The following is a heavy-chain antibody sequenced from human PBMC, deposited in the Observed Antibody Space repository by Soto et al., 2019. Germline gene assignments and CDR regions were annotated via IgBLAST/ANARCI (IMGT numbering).Heavy chain of an antibody. CDR1: GYTFTGYY. Sequence: ASVKVSCKASGYTFTGYYMHWVRQAPGQGLEWMGWINPNSGGTNYAQKFQGWVTMTRDTSISTAYMELSRLRSDDTAVYYCAREGRRRAVAGINNWFDPWGQGTLVTVSS. CDR2: INPNSGGT. V-gene: IGHV1-2*04. CDR3: AREGRRRAVAGINNWFDP. D-gene: IGHD6-19*01. J-gene: IGHJ5*02.